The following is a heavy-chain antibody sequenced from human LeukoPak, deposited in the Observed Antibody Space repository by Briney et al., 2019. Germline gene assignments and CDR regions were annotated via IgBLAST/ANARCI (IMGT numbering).Heavy chain of an antibody. J-gene: IGHJ4*02. D-gene: IGHD2-2*01. Sequence: ASVKVSCKASGYTFTSYGISWVRQAPGQGLEWMGWISAYNGNTNYAKKLQGRVTMTTDTSTSTAYMELRSLRSDDTAVYYCARGYCSSTSCYGFDYWGQGTLVTVSS. CDR1: GYTFTSYG. V-gene: IGHV1-18*01. CDR2: ISAYNGNT. CDR3: ARGYCSSTSCYGFDY.